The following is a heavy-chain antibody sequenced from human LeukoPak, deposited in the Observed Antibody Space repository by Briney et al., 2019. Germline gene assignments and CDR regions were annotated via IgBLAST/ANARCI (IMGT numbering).Heavy chain of an antibody. CDR1: GFTFSSYE. D-gene: IGHD2-15*01. V-gene: IGHV3-48*03. CDR2: ISSSGSTI. CDR3: ARLAGFEIDP. Sequence: QPGGSLRLSCAASGFTFSSYEMNWVRQAPGKGLEWVSYISSSGSTIYYADSVKGRFTISRDNAKNSLYLQKNSLRAEDTAVYYCARLAGFEIDPWGQGTLVTVSS. J-gene: IGHJ5*02.